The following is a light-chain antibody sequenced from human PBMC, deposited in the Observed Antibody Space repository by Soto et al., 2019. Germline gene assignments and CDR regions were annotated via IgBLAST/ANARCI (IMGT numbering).Light chain of an antibody. CDR3: QQYGSSPWT. V-gene: IGKV3-11*01. CDR1: QSVSSY. J-gene: IGKJ1*01. CDR2: DAS. Sequence: EIVLTQSPATLSLSPGERATLSCRASQSVSSYLAWYQQKPGQAPRLLIYDASNRATGIPARFSGSGSETDFTLTISRLEPEDFAVYYCQQYGSSPWTFGQGTKVEIK.